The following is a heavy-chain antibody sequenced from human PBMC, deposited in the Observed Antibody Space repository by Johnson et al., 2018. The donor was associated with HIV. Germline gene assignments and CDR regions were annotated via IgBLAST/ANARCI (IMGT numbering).Heavy chain of an antibody. CDR2: INWNGGST. CDR3: ARSVGYYDSSAYYYVDAFDI. V-gene: IGHV3-20*04. CDR1: GFTFDDYA. Sequence: VQLVESGGGLVQPGRSLRLSCAASGFTFDDYAMHWVRQAPGKGLEWVSGINWNGGSTGYADSLKGRFTISIDNAKNSLYLQINSLRAEDTALYYCARSVGYYDSSAYYYVDAFDIWGQGTMVTVSS. J-gene: IGHJ3*02. D-gene: IGHD3-22*01.